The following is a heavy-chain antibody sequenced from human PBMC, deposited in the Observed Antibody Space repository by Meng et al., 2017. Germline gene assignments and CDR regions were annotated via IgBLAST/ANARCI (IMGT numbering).Heavy chain of an antibody. Sequence: GESLKISCSASGFTFSSYAMHWVRQAPGKGLEWVAVISYDGSNKYYADSVKARFTISRDNSKNTLYLQMNSLRAEDTAVYYCARATVTTLGLDYWGQGTLVTVSS. D-gene: IGHD4-17*01. CDR1: GFTFSSYA. CDR2: ISYDGSNK. J-gene: IGHJ4*02. CDR3: ARATVTTLGLDY. V-gene: IGHV3-30*04.